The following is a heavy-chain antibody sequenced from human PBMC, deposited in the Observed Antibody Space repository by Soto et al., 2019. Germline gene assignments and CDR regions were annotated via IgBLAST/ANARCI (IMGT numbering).Heavy chain of an antibody. V-gene: IGHV4-34*11. J-gene: IGHJ4*02. CDR2: ISYVGST. CDR1: GGSFSGYY. CDR3: ARWIGVYCSSPGCYSFDN. Sequence: PSETLSLTCAVYGGSFSGYYWSWIRQPPGKGLEWIGYISYVGSTYYNPSLKNRVTISVDTSKDQFSLKVTSMTTADTAVYFCARWIGVYCSSPGCYSFDNWGQGTLVTVSS. D-gene: IGHD2-2*02.